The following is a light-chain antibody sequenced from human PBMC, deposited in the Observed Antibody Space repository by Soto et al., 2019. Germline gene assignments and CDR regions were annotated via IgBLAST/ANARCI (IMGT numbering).Light chain of an antibody. J-gene: IGKJ1*01. CDR2: GAS. V-gene: IGKV3-20*01. CDR1: QSVRSSY. CDR3: HQYGSSQT. Sequence: IGLTQSPGTLSWSAGGRATLSCMASQSVRSSYLGWYQQKPGQAPRLLMYGASSRATGIPDRFSGSGSGTDFTLTISRLEPEDFAVYYCHQYGSSQTFGQGTKVDI.